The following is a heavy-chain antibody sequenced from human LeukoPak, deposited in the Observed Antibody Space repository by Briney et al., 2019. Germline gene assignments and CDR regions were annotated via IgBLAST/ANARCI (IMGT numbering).Heavy chain of an antibody. Sequence: ASVKVSCKASGFTLTGSYMHWVRQAPGQRLEWMGWINAYSGGTNYAQNFQGRVTMTRDTSISTAYMELTRLRSDDTAVYYCARQGAAASFDYWGQGTPVTVSS. CDR3: ARQGAAASFDY. D-gene: IGHD6-13*01. J-gene: IGHJ4*02. V-gene: IGHV1-2*02. CDR1: GFTLTGSY. CDR2: INAYSGGT.